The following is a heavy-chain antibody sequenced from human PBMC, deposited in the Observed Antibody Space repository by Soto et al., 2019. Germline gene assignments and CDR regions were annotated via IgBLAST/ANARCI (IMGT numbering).Heavy chain of an antibody. Sequence: GASVKVSCKASGYTLTNYAIHWARQAPGQRLEWMAWINAGNGNTKYAQQLQGRVTITTDTSASTAYMELRSLRSDDTAVYYCARDRGYNWNRFLENSGMDVWGQGTTVTVSS. J-gene: IGHJ6*02. CDR1: GYTLTNYA. CDR3: ARDRGYNWNRFLENSGMDV. CDR2: INAGNGNT. D-gene: IGHD1-20*01. V-gene: IGHV1-3*01.